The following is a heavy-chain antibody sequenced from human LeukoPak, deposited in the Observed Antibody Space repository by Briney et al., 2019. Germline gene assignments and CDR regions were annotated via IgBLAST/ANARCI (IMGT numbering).Heavy chain of an antibody. CDR3: ARGFHTMIVVANAFDI. V-gene: IGHV5-51*01. D-gene: IGHD3-22*01. CDR1: GYSFTSYW. J-gene: IGHJ3*02. Sequence: GESLKISCKGSGYSFTSYWIGWVRQMPGKGLEWMGIICPGDSDTRYSPSFQGQVTISADKSISTAYLQWSSLKASDTAMYYCARGFHTMIVVANAFDIWGQGTMVTVSS. CDR2: ICPGDSDT.